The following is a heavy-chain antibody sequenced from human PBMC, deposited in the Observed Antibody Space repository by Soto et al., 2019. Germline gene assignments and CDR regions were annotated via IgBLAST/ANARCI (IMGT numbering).Heavy chain of an antibody. D-gene: IGHD3-22*01. V-gene: IGHV3-74*01. CDR2: INSDGRST. CDR3: AKRPLSIITFDY. Sequence: GGSLRLSCAASGFTFSSYWMHWVRQAPGKGLVWVSRINSDGRSTNYGDSVKGRFTVSRDNSKNMLYMQMNSLRAEDTAVYYCAKRPLSIITFDYWGLGTLVTVSS. J-gene: IGHJ4*02. CDR1: GFTFSSYW.